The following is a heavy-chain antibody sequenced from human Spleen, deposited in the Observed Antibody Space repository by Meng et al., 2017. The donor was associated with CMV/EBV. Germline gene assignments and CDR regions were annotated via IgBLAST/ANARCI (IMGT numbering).Heavy chain of an antibody. D-gene: IGHD1-26*01. J-gene: IGHJ5*02. V-gene: IGHV3-11*01. Sequence: GESLKISCATSGFTFSDYYMHWIRQAPGKGLEWLSYMSDSGTTISHADSVKGRFTISRDNGKNSLYLQMNSLRAEDTALYHCARDRRYSGSYYGGSGFDPWGQGTLVTVSS. CDR3: ARDRRYSGSYYGGSGFDP. CDR2: MSDSGTTI. CDR1: GFTFSDYY.